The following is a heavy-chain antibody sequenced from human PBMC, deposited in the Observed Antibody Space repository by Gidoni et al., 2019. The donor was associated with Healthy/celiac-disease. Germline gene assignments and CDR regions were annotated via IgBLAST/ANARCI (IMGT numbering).Heavy chain of an antibody. Sequence: QVQLVVSGGGVVQPGGSLRLSCAAPGFPFSSYGMPWVRQAPGQGLEWVAVIWYDGSTKYYADSVKGRFTSSRDKSKNRLYLQMNSLRAEDTAVYYCARLFYGSGSSGGLDPWGQGTLVSVSS. CDR2: IWYDGSTK. D-gene: IGHD3-10*01. CDR1: GFPFSSYG. J-gene: IGHJ5*02. CDR3: ARLFYGSGSSGGLDP. V-gene: IGHV3-33*01.